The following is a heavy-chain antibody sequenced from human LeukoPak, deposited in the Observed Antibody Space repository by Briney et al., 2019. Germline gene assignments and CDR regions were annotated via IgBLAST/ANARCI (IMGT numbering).Heavy chain of an antibody. CDR2: ISYDGSNK. J-gene: IGHJ4*02. CDR1: GFTFSSYA. D-gene: IGHD3-22*01. V-gene: IGHV3-30-3*01. CDR3: AKALFLIVVVLDY. Sequence: GGSLRLSCAASGFTFSSYAMHWVRQAPGKGLEWVAVISYDGSNKYYADSVKGRFTISRDNSKNTLYLQMNSLRAEDTAVYYCAKALFLIVVVLDYWGQGTLVTVSS.